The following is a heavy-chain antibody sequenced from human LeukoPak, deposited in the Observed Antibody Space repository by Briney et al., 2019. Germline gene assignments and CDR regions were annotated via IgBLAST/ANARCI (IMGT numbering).Heavy chain of an antibody. CDR2: ISSSSNTI. D-gene: IGHD4-17*01. CDR1: GFTFSGYI. Sequence: GGSLRLSCAASGFTFSGYIMNWVRQAPGKGLEWVSYISSSSNTIYYTDSVKGRFTISRDNAKNSLYLHMNSLRDEDTAVYYCLGDPYFFDYWGQGTLVTVSS. V-gene: IGHV3-48*02. CDR3: LGDPYFFDY. J-gene: IGHJ4*02.